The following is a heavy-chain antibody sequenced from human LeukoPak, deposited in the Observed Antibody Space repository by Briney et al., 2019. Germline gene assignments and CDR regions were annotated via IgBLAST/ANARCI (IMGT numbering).Heavy chain of an antibody. CDR3: ARMGIAVVRGMDV. V-gene: IGHV1-2*02. Sequence: ASVKVSCKASGYTFTGYYMHWVRQAPGQGLEWMGWINPNSGGANYAQKFQGRVTMTRDTSISTAYMELSRLRSDDTAVYYCARMGIAVVRGMDVWGQGTTVTVSS. J-gene: IGHJ6*02. CDR1: GYTFTGYY. CDR2: INPNSGGA. D-gene: IGHD6-19*01.